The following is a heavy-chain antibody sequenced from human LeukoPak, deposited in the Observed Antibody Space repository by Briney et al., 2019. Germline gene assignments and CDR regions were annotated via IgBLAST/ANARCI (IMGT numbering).Heavy chain of an antibody. CDR3: ARGPGVYYDILTGYFGPWDYYYGMDV. CDR2: INHSGST. Sequence: ASETLSLTCAVYGGSSSGYYWSWIRQPPGKGLEWIGEINHSGSTNYNPSLKSRVTISVDTSKNQFSLELSSVTAADTAVYYCARGPGVYYDILTGYFGPWDYYYGMDVWGQGTTVTVSS. V-gene: IGHV4-34*01. D-gene: IGHD3-9*01. CDR1: GGSSSGYY. J-gene: IGHJ6*02.